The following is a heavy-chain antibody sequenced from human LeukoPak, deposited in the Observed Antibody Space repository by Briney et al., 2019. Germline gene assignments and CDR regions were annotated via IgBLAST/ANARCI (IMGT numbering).Heavy chain of an antibody. CDR3: VRGQEIAWGLDY. V-gene: IGHV3-23*01. D-gene: IGHD3-16*01. Sequence: PGGSLRLSCAASGFTFSSYAMSWVRQAPGQGLEWVSSIRGSGGSTNYADSVKGRFTISRDNSKNTLYLQMNSLRAEDTALYYCVRGQEIAWGLDYWGQGTLVTVSS. CDR2: IRGSGGST. CDR1: GFTFSSYA. J-gene: IGHJ4*02.